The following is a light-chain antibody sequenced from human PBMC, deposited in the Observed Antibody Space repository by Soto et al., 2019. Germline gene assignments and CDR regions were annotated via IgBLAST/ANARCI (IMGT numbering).Light chain of an antibody. CDR3: QQTFTTPHT. J-gene: IGKJ2*01. CDR2: AAS. Sequence: DILMTQSPSSLSASVGDSVTITCRASQSISSSLNWYQQKPGKAPRLLIYAASTLQSGVPSGFSGSGSGTDFALTISSLQPENFATYYCQQTFTTPHTFGQGTKVDIK. CDR1: QSISSS. V-gene: IGKV1-39*01.